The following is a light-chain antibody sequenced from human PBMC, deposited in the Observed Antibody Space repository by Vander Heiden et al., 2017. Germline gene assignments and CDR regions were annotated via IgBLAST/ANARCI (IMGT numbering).Light chain of an antibody. CDR2: DAS. CDR3: QQRLNWPIT. J-gene: IGKJ4*01. Sequence: EIVLTQSPATLSLSPGERATLSCRASQSVGRDLVWYQQKPGQAPRLLIYDASNRAAGIPARFSGSGSGTDFTLTISSLEPEDFAVYYCQQRLNWPITFGGGTKVEIK. V-gene: IGKV3-11*01. CDR1: QSVGRD.